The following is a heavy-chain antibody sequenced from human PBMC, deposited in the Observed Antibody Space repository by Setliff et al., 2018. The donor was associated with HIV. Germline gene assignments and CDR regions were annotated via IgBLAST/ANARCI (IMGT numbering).Heavy chain of an antibody. Sequence: GASVKVSCKASGYTFTDYYMHWVQQAPGKGLEWMGRVEPEDGETIYAEKFQGRVTITADTSTDTAYMELSSLRSEDTAVYYCATAGIAVAGFHWYFDLWGRGTLVTVSS. D-gene: IGHD6-19*01. CDR1: GYTFTDYY. J-gene: IGHJ2*01. CDR2: VEPEDGET. CDR3: ATAGIAVAGFHWYFDL. V-gene: IGHV1-69-2*01.